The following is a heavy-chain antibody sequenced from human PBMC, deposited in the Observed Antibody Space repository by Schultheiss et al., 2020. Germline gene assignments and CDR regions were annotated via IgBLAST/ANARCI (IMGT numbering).Heavy chain of an antibody. D-gene: IGHD3-22*01. J-gene: IGHJ6*04. CDR1: GYSISSCYY. CDR3: ASLQYYYDSSGFPV. Sequence: SETLSLTCTVSGYSISSCYYWGWIRQPPGKGLEWIGSIYHSGSTYYNPSLKSRVSISVDTSKRQLSPKVSSVTAADTAVYYCASLQYYYDSSGFPVWGKGTTVTVSS. CDR2: IYHSGST. V-gene: IGHV4-38-2*02.